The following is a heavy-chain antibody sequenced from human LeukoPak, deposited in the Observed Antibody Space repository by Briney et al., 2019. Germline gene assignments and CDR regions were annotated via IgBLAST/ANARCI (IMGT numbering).Heavy chain of an antibody. CDR2: IIAGGGST. D-gene: IGHD3-3*01. J-gene: IGHJ3*02. CDR1: GFTFSSYA. Sequence: GGSLRLSCAASGFTFSSYAMSWVRQAPGKGLEWVSAIIAGGGSTYYADSVKGRFTISRDNSKNTLYLQMNSLGAEDTAVYYCAKDTLSYDFWSGLANAFDIWGQGTMVTVSS. V-gene: IGHV3-23*01. CDR3: AKDTLSYDFWSGLANAFDI.